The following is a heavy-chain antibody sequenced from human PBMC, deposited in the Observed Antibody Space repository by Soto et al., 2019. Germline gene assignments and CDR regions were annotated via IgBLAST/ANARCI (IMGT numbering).Heavy chain of an antibody. D-gene: IGHD2-8*01. V-gene: IGHV3-21*01. CDR3: GLYDALFFDF. J-gene: IGHJ4*02. Sequence: PGGSLRLSCAASGFTFSTFNMNWVRQAPGKGLERVSSITNSAYTSYADSVKGRFTISRDNAKNSLYLQMNSLRAEDTAVYYCGLYDALFFDFWGQGALVTVSS. CDR2: ITNSAYT. CDR1: GFTFSTFN.